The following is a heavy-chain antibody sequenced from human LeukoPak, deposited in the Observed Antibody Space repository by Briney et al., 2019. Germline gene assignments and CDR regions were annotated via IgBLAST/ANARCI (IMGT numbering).Heavy chain of an antibody. CDR2: MYYSGIT. CDR1: SDSISSYY. Sequence: TSETLSLTCTLSSDSISSYYWSWIRQPPGKGLEWIGYMYYSGITNYNPSLKSRVTISVDTSKNQFSLKLSSVTAADTAVYYCARTAKGRNYYDTSGYSYFDYWGQGTLVTVSS. CDR3: ARTAKGRNYYDTSGYSYFDY. J-gene: IGHJ4*02. D-gene: IGHD3-22*01. V-gene: IGHV4-59*01.